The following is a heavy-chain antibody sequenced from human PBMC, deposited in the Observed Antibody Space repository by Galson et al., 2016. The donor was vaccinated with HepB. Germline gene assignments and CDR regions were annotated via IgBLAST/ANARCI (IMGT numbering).Heavy chain of an antibody. Sequence: VKVSCKASGYSFTSYYMHWVRQAPGQGLEWMGIINCSGGSTSYAQKFQGRVPMTRDTSTSTVYMELSSMRSEDTAVYYCTRDPPSSGAHGDYFDYWGQGTLVTVSS. V-gene: IGHV1-46*01. CDR2: INCSGGST. J-gene: IGHJ4*02. D-gene: IGHD2-15*01. CDR3: TRDPPSSGAHGDYFDY. CDR1: GYSFTSYY.